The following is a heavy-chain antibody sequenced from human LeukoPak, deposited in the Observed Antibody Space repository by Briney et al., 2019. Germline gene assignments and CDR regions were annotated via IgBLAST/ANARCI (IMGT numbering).Heavy chain of an antibody. CDR1: GGSISSYY. CDR3: ARLYDSSGYYYPFDY. D-gene: IGHD3-22*01. Sequence: TTSETLSLTGTVSGGSISSYYWSWIRQPPGKGLEWIGYIYYSGSTNYNPSLKSRVTISADTSKNQFSLKLSSVTAADTAVYYCARLYDSSGYYYPFDYWGQGTLVTVSS. CDR2: IYYSGST. J-gene: IGHJ4*02. V-gene: IGHV4-59*08.